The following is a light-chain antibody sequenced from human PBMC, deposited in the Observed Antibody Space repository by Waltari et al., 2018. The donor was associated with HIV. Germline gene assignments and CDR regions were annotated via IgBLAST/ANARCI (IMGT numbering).Light chain of an antibody. V-gene: IGLV1-44*01. J-gene: IGLJ3*02. Sequence: QSVLTQPPSASGTPGQRVTISCSGRSSNIGSNNVNWYQQLPGTAPKLLIYSNNQRPSGVPDRFSGSKSGTSASLAISGLQSEDEADYYCAAWDDSLNAWVFGGGTKLTVL. CDR1: SSNIGSNN. CDR2: SNN. CDR3: AAWDDSLNAWV.